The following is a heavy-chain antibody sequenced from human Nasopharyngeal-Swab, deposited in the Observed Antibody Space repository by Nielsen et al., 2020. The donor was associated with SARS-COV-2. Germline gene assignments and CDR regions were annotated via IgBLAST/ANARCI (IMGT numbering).Heavy chain of an antibody. D-gene: IGHD6-19*01. V-gene: IGHV1-69*04. Sequence: WVRQAPGQGLEWVGRIIPILGIANYAQKFQGRVTITADKYTSTAYMELSRLRSEDTAVYYCARGDKGYSSGWVYWGQGTLVTVSS. CDR2: IIPILGIA. CDR3: ARGDKGYSSGWVY. J-gene: IGHJ4*02.